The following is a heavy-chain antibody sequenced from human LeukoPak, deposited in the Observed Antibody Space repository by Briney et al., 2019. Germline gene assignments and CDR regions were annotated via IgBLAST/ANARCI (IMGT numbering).Heavy chain of an antibody. CDR2: ISWNSGSI. D-gene: IGHD7-27*01. CDR3: AKGTGDHWYVDL. J-gene: IGHJ2*01. CDR1: GFTFDDYA. V-gene: IGHV3-9*01. Sequence: PGRSLRLSCAASGFTFDDYAMHWVRQAPGKGLEWVSGISWNSGSIGYADSVKGRFTISRDNAKNSLYLQMNSLRAEDTSLYYCAKGTGDHWYVDLWGRGTLVTVSS.